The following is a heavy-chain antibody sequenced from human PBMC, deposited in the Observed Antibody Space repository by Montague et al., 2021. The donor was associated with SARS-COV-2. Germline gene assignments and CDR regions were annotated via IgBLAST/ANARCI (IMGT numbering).Heavy chain of an antibody. J-gene: IGHJ4*02. CDR1: GGSISNYY. CDR2: IYYSGST. D-gene: IGHD3-3*01. V-gene: IGHV4-59*08. Sequence: SETLSLTCTVSGGSISNYYWSWIRQPPGKGLEWIGYIYYSGSTNYNPSLKSRVTISVDTSKNQFSLKLSSVTAADTAVYYCATLPSSITIFRVVQGYYFDDWGQGTLVTVSS. CDR3: ATLPSSITIFRVVQGYYFDD.